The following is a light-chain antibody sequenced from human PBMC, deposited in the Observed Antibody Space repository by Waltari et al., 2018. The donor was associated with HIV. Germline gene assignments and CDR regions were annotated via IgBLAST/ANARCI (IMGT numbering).Light chain of an antibody. Sequence: DIHMTQPPSSLSAVVGDTVIITCRASQNIKNDLNWYHNNLGKSPRILIYSASGLQSGAPTSFGGSGSGTECNFTIEGLQSEDSAVYYCQQSHRSPLTFGGGTRVEIK. V-gene: IGKV1-39*01. J-gene: IGKJ4*01. CDR1: QNIKND. CDR2: SAS. CDR3: QQSHRSPLT.